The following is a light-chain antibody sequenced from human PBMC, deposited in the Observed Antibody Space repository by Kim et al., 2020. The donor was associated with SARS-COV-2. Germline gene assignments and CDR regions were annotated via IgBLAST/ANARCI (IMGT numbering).Light chain of an antibody. CDR2: GAS. CDR3: QTFNGAPYT. V-gene: IGKV1-27*01. Sequence: GDKVTITCRASQDIRDFLAWYQQKPGKVPKLLVYGASTLQSGVPSRFSGRGSGTDFTLTITSLQPEDVATYYCQTFNGAPYTFGQGTKLEI. CDR1: QDIRDF. J-gene: IGKJ2*01.